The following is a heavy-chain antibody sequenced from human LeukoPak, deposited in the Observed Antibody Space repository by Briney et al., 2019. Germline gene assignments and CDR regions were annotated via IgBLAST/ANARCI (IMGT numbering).Heavy chain of an antibody. CDR3: AKDNGVGAIVYYYYYYMDV. J-gene: IGHJ6*03. CDR1: GFIFSSYS. D-gene: IGHD2-15*01. CDR2: ISRSSSTI. Sequence: PGGSLRLTCAASGFIFSSYSMNWVRQAPGKGLEWVSYISRSSSTIYYADSVKGRFTISRDNAKNSLYLQMNSLRAEDTAVYYCAKDNGVGAIVYYYYYYMDVWGKGTTVTISS. V-gene: IGHV3-48*01.